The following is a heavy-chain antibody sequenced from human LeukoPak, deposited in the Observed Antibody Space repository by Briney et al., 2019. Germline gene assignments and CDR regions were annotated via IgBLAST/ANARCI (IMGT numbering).Heavy chain of an antibody. Sequence: GGSLRLSCAASGFPFSASAMTWVRQAPEKGLEWVSHILSTGTTYYADSVRGRCTISRDNSQNTLYLLMTSLRADDTAVYYCATVKYDYGDPVGWFDPWGQGTLVTVSS. CDR2: ILSTGTT. V-gene: IGHV3-23*01. CDR3: ATVKYDYGDPVGWFDP. CDR1: GFPFSASA. J-gene: IGHJ5*02. D-gene: IGHD4-17*01.